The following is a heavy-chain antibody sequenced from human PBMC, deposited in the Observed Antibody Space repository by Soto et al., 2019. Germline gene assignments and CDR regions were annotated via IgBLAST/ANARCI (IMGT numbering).Heavy chain of an antibody. Sequence: SETLSLTCSVYGVSFSGYYWSLIRQPPGKWLEWIGEINHSGSTNYNPSLKSRVTISVDTSKNQFSLKLSSVTAADTAVYYCARPDYDFWSGYFNWFDPWGQGTLVTVSS. J-gene: IGHJ5*02. CDR1: GVSFSGYY. CDR2: INHSGST. CDR3: ARPDYDFWSGYFNWFDP. D-gene: IGHD3-3*01. V-gene: IGHV4-34*01.